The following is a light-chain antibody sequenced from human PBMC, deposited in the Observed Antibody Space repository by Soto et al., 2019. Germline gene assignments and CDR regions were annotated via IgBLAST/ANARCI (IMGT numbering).Light chain of an antibody. CDR2: TNN. CDR3: ATWDDSRKGV. V-gene: IGLV1-44*01. J-gene: IGLJ1*01. CDR1: TSNIESHS. Sequence: QSVLTQPPSASGTPGQRIILSCSGSTSNIESHSVNWYQQVPGTAPKLLIITNNQRPSGVPDRFSGSKSGASASLAISGLQSEDEATYYCATWDDSRKGVFANGTKVNV.